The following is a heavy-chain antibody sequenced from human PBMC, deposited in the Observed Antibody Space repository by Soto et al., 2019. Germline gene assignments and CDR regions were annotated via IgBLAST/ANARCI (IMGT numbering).Heavy chain of an antibody. J-gene: IGHJ4*02. D-gene: IGHD6-13*01. CDR2: TYYRSKWYN. CDR1: GDSVSSNSAA. CDR3: VRDRREAGLFDY. V-gene: IGHV6-1*01. Sequence: SQTLSLTCAISGDSVSSNSAAWNWIRQSPSRGLEWLGRTYYRSKWYNDYAVSVKSRITINPDTSKNQFSLQLKSVTPEDAAVYYCVRDRREAGLFDYWGQGTLVTVSS.